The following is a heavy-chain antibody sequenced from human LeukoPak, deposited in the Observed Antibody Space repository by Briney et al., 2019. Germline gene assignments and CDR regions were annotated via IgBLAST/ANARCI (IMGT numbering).Heavy chain of an antibody. J-gene: IGHJ4*02. D-gene: IGHD4-17*01. CDR2: IWYDGSNK. Sequence: GGSLRLSCAASGFTLSSYGMHWVRQAPGKGLEWVAVIWYDGSNKYYADSVKGRFTISRDNSKNTLYLQMNSLRAEDTAVYYCARDEGDYEPFDYWGQGTLVTVSS. CDR1: GFTLSSYG. CDR3: ARDEGDYEPFDY. V-gene: IGHV3-33*01.